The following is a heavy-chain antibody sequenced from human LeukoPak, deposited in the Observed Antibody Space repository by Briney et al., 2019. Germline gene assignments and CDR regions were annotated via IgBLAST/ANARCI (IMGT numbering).Heavy chain of an antibody. Sequence: TSETLSLTCTVSGGSISSGGYYWSWIRQHPGKGLEWIGYIYYSGSAYYNPSLKSRVTISVDTSKNQSSLKLSSVTAADTAVYYCARGKKVAIGEAYYFDYWGQGTLVTVSS. J-gene: IGHJ4*02. CDR1: GGSISSGGYY. D-gene: IGHD2-21*01. V-gene: IGHV4-31*03. CDR3: ARGKKVAIGEAYYFDY. CDR2: IYYSGSA.